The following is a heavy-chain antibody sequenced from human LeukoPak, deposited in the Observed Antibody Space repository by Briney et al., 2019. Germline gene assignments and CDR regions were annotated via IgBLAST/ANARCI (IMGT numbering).Heavy chain of an antibody. CDR3: ARGGRINRGVIGY. CDR2: IIPIFGTA. J-gene: IGHJ4*02. CDR1: GGTFSSYA. D-gene: IGHD3-10*01. V-gene: IGHV1-69*05. Sequence: SVKVSCKASGGTFSSYAISWVRQAPGQGLEWMGGIIPIFGTANYAQKFQGRVTMTTDTSTSTAYMELRSLRSDDTAVYYCARGGRINRGVIGYWGQGTLVTVSS.